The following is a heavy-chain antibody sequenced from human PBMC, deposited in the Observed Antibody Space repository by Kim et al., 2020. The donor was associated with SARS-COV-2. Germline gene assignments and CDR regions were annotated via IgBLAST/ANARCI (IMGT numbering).Heavy chain of an antibody. CDR1: GYTFTGYY. Sequence: ASVKVSCKASGYTFTGYYMHWVRQAPGQGLEWMGWINPNSGGTNYAQKFQGRVTMTRDTSISTAYMELSRLRSDDTAVYYCTLTSHIEWELLDYWGQGTLVTVSS. D-gene: IGHD1-26*01. CDR3: TLTSHIEWELLDY. J-gene: IGHJ4*02. V-gene: IGHV1-2*02. CDR2: INPNSGGT.